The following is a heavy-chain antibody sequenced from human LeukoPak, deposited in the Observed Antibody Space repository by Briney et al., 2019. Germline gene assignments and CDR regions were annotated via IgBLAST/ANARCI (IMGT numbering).Heavy chain of an antibody. Sequence: ASVKVSCKASGYTFTSYDINWVRQATGQGLEWMGWMNPNSGNTGYAQKFQGSVTMTRNTSISTAYMELSSLRSEDTAVYYCARLYDYSNYSYDQNWFDPWGQGTLVTVSS. CDR3: ARLYDYSNYSYDQNWFDP. CDR2: MNPNSGNT. CDR1: GYTFTSYD. J-gene: IGHJ5*02. V-gene: IGHV1-8*01. D-gene: IGHD4-11*01.